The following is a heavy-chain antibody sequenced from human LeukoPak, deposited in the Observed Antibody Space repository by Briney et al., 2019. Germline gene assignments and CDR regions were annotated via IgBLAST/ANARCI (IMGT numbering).Heavy chain of an antibody. CDR2: ISYDGSNK. Sequence: PGRSLRLSCAASGFTFSSYGMHWVRQAPGKGLEWVAVISYDGSNKYYAGSVKGRFTISRDNSKNTLYLQMNSLRAEGTAVYYCAKGSIFGVVNDYWGQGTLVTVSS. CDR3: AKGSIFGVVNDY. V-gene: IGHV3-30*18. D-gene: IGHD3-3*01. J-gene: IGHJ4*02. CDR1: GFTFSSYG.